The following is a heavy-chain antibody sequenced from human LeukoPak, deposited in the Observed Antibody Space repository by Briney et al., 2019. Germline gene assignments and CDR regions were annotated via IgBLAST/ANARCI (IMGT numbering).Heavy chain of an antibody. J-gene: IGHJ5*01. Sequence: ASVNVSRKASGYTFTNYGISWMRQAPGQGLEWMGWIGPYNGNTNYAQNFQGRVTMTTDTSTSTVYMELRGLRSDDTAMYYCARVDAEGNYINWFDSWGQGTLVTVSS. CDR2: IGPYNGNT. CDR3: ARVDAEGNYINWFDS. CDR1: GYTFTNYG. D-gene: IGHD1-7*01. V-gene: IGHV1-18*01.